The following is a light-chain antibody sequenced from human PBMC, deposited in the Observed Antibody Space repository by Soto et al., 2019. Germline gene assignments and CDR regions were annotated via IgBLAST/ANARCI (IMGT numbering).Light chain of an antibody. Sequence: QSVLTQPPSVSGSPGQSVTIACTGTSSDVGSCKYVSWYQQHPGKAPKLIIYEVIKRPSGVPDRFSGSKSGNTASLTVSGLQAEDEADYYCSSYADSNNVEVLFGGGTKVTVL. CDR2: EVI. V-gene: IGLV2-8*01. CDR3: SSYADSNNVEVL. CDR1: SSDVGSCKY. J-gene: IGLJ2*01.